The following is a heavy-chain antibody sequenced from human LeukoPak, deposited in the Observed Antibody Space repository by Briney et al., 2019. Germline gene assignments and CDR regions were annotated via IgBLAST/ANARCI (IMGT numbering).Heavy chain of an antibody. J-gene: IGHJ4*02. CDR1: GFTFSNYA. CDR2: ISGSGGST. D-gene: IGHD6-13*01. Sequence: GGSLRLSCAASGFTFSNYAMTWVRQAPGKGLGWVSAISGSGGSTYYADSVKGRFTISRDNSKNTLYLQMNSLRAEDTAVYYCALATSSSWIDYWGQGTLVTVSS. V-gene: IGHV3-23*01. CDR3: ALATSSSWIDY.